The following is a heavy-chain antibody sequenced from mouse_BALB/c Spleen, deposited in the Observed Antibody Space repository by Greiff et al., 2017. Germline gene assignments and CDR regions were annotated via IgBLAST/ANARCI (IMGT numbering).Heavy chain of an antibody. Sequence: EVKVEESGPGLVKPSQSLSLTCSVTGYSITSGYYWNWIRQFPGNKLEWMGYISYDGSNNYNPSLKNRISITRDTSKNQFFLKLNSVTTEDTATYYCARDGDDYDGPISMDYWGQGTSVTVSS. CDR1: GYSITSGYY. CDR2: ISYDGSN. V-gene: IGHV3-6*02. D-gene: IGHD2-4*01. J-gene: IGHJ4*01. CDR3: ARDGDDYDGPISMDY.